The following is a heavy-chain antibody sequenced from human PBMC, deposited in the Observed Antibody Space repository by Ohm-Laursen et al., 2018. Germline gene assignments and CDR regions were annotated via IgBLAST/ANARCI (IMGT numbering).Heavy chain of an antibody. CDR3: ARGRVDYGMDV. D-gene: IGHD3-10*01. CDR2: ISSSSSYI. V-gene: IGHV3-21*01. Sequence: SLRLSCAASGFTFSSYSMNWVRQAPGKGLEWVSSISSSSSYIYYADSVKGRFTISRDNAKNSLYLQMNSLRAEDTAVYYCARGRVDYGMDVWGQGTTVTVSS. J-gene: IGHJ6*02. CDR1: GFTFSSYS.